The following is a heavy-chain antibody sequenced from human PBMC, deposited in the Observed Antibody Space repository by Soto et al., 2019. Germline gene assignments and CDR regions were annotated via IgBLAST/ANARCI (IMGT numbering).Heavy chain of an antibody. J-gene: IGHJ3*02. V-gene: IGHV3-21*01. D-gene: IGHD3-10*02. CDR1: GCTFSTDS. CDR2: ISGDSNYI. CDR3: AREAHFYGRSDVFDI. Sequence: PGGSLRLSCAACGCTFSTDSMTWVRQAPGRGLEWVSSISGDSNYIYYADSVKGRFTISRDNAKNSLYLQVNSLRADDTAVYYCAREAHFYGRSDVFDIWGQGTTVTVSS.